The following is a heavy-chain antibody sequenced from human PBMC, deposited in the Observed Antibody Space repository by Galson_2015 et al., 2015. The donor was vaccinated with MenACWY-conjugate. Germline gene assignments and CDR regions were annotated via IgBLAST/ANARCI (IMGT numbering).Heavy chain of an antibody. D-gene: IGHD3-10*01. Sequence: LSCAASGFTFSRYAMSWVRQAPGQGLEWVSAISGSGGSTYYADSVKGRFTVSRDNSKNTLYLQMNSLRAEDTAVYYCAKTTVNYYGSFGYWGQGTLVTVSS. CDR2: ISGSGGST. V-gene: IGHV3-23*01. CDR3: AKTTVNYYGSFGY. J-gene: IGHJ4*02. CDR1: GFTFSRYA.